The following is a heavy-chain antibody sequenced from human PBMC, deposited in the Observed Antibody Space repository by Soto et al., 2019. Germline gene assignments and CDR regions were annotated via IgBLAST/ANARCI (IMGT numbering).Heavy chain of an antibody. V-gene: IGHV3-49*04. D-gene: IGHD2-21*02. Sequence: GGSLRLSCTASGFTFGDYAMSWVRQAPGKGLEWVGFIRSKAYGGTTEYAASVKGRFTISRDDSKSIACLQMNSLKTEDTAVYYCTRDSLIRVVTGYWGQGTLVTVSS. J-gene: IGHJ4*02. CDR1: GFTFGDYA. CDR2: IRSKAYGGTT. CDR3: TRDSLIRVVTGY.